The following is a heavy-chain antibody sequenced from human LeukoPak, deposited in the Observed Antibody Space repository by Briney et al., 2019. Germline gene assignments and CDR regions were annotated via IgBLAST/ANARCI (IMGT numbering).Heavy chain of an antibody. J-gene: IGHJ4*02. CDR3: AKRYPRGYSYGILGR. Sequence: PGGSLRLSCAASGFTFSSYGMHWVRQAPGKGLEWVSAISGSGGSTYYADSVKGRFTISRDNSKNTLYLQMNSLRAEDTAVYYCAKRYPRGYSYGILGRWGQGTLVTVSS. V-gene: IGHV3-23*01. CDR2: ISGSGGST. D-gene: IGHD5-18*01. CDR1: GFTFSSYG.